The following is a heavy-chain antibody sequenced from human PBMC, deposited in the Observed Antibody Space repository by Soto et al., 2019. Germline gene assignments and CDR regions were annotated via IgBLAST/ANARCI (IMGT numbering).Heavy chain of an antibody. V-gene: IGHV3-33*03. CDR3: AIYADAGGWYHYGMDV. Sequence: GLVWVTVICYDESSKFYVDSVRGRFFISRDNAQNSLYLQLNSLRAEDTAVYYCAIYADAGGWYHYGMDVWVQGTLVTVSS. CDR2: ICYDESSK. D-gene: IGHD6-19*01. J-gene: IGHJ6*02.